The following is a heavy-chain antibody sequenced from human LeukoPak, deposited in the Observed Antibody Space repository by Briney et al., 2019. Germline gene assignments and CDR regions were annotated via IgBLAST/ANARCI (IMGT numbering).Heavy chain of an antibody. D-gene: IGHD3-3*01. CDR3: ARVGDFWSGYYAFDI. V-gene: IGHV4-59*01. CDR1: GGSISSYY. J-gene: IGHJ3*02. CDR2: IYYSGST. Sequence: PSETLSLTCTVSGGSISSYYWSWIRQSPGKGLEWIGYIYYSGSTNYNPSLKSRVTISVDTSKNQFSLKLSSVTAADTAVYYCARVGDFWSGYYAFDIWGQGTMVTVSS.